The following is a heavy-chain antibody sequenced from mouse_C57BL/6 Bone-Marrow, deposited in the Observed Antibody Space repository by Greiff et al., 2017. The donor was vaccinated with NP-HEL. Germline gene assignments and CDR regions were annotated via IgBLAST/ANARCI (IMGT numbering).Heavy chain of an antibody. D-gene: IGHD1-1*01. Sequence: VQLQQSGAELARPGASVKLSCKASGYTFTSYGISWVKQITGQGLEWIGEIYPRSGNTYYNEKFKGKATLTADKSSSTAYMELRSLTSEDSAVYFCAFDYYGSSNYYAMDYWGQGTSVTVSS. J-gene: IGHJ4*01. CDR2: IYPRSGNT. V-gene: IGHV1-81*01. CDR1: GYTFTSYG. CDR3: AFDYYGSSNYYAMDY.